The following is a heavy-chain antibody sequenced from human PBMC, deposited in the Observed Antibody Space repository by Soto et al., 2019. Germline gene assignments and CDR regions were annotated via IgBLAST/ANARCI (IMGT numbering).Heavy chain of an antibody. V-gene: IGHV4-38-2*01. Sequence: PSETLSLTCAVSGYSVSSGYYWAWIRQSPGKGLEWLGSVSHSGSTYYNPSLKSRVTMSVDTSKNQISLNLISVTAADTALYYCARVHTSGSGCDYWCQGTLVTVSS. CDR1: GYSVSSGYY. CDR2: VSHSGST. J-gene: IGHJ4*02. D-gene: IGHD5-12*01. CDR3: ARVHTSGSGCDY.